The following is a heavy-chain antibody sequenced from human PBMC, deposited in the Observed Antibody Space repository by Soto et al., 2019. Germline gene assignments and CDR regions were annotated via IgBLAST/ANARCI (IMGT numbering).Heavy chain of an antibody. CDR1: GGSVTGGSYY. CDR3: ARADPDASVGY. Sequence: SETLSLTCAVSGGSVTGGSYYWTWLRQSPGRGLEWIGYISYSGSTYYNPSLKSRVTISADTSKNQFSLRMNSMIAADTAVYYCARADPDASVGYWGQGTLVTVSS. V-gene: IGHV4-61*01. D-gene: IGHD2-15*01. CDR2: ISYSGST. J-gene: IGHJ4*02.